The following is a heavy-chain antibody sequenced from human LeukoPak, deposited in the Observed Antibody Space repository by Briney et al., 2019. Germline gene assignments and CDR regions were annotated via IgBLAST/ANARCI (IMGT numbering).Heavy chain of an antibody. CDR3: AKHLRDVLRFVEWPSENRKYDYNYINA. J-gene: IGHJ6*03. CDR1: GFTFNNQS. Sequence: GGSLRLSCAGSGFTFNNQSMTWVRQAPGKGLEWVSSISYDGVRTYTADSLRGRFTISRDNSENTVYLQMNSLRVEDTAVYYCAKHLRDVLRFVEWPSENRKYDYNYINAWGSGTTVTVSS. CDR2: ISYDGVRT. V-gene: IGHV3-23*01. D-gene: IGHD3-3*01.